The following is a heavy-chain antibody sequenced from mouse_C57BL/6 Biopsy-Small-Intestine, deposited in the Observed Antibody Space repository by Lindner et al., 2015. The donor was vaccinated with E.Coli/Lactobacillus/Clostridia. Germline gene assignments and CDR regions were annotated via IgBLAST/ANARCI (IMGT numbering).Heavy chain of an antibody. Sequence: SVKVSCKASGYTFSNYGISWVRQAPGQGLEWMGWISAYNGDTNYALKFQGRVAMTTDTSTNTAYMELRSLRSGDTAVYYCATTLSFLVAAYFDYWGQGTLVTVSS. J-gene: IGHJ2*01. D-gene: IGHD1-1*02. CDR2: ISAYNGDT. V-gene: IGHV14-4*02. CDR1: GYTFSNYG. CDR3: ATTLSFLVAAYFDY.